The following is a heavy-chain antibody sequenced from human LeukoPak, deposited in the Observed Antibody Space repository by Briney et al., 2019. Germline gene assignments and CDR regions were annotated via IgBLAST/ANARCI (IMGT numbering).Heavy chain of an antibody. V-gene: IGHV4-4*07. CDR3: ARAGDSSGYYYNFDY. D-gene: IGHD3-22*01. J-gene: IGHJ4*02. Sequence: SETLSLTCTVSGGSIRSFYWSWIRQPAGKGLEWIGRIHTSVGTNYNPSLKSRITMSVDTSKNRFSLKLSSVTAADTAVYYCARAGDSSGYYYNFDYWGQGTLVTVSS. CDR1: GGSIRSFY. CDR2: IHTSVGT.